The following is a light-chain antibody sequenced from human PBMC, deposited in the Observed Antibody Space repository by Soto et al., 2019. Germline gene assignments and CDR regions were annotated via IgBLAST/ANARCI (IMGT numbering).Light chain of an antibody. Sequence: EIVMTQSPATLSVSPGERATLSCGASESVSGNLAWYQQKPGQAPRLLIYDTASRATAIPARFSGSGSGTEFTLTISSLQSEDFAVYYCQQYSKWPTFGQGTRLEVK. CDR2: DTA. CDR3: QQYSKWPT. J-gene: IGKJ5*01. V-gene: IGKV3-15*01. CDR1: ESVSGN.